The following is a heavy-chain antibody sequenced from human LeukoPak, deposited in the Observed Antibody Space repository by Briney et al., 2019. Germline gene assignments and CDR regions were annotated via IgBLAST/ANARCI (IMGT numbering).Heavy chain of an antibody. Sequence: SETLSLTCAASGDSISNGYYWGWIRQPPGKGLEWIGSIYYSGATHYNPSLKSRVTISVDTSKNQFSLTLNSVTAADTAVYYCARLGYSGSYYRGWYFDLGGRGTLVTVSS. V-gene: IGHV4-38-2*01. J-gene: IGHJ2*01. CDR1: GDSISNGYY. D-gene: IGHD1-26*01. CDR2: IYYSGAT. CDR3: ARLGYSGSYYRGWYFDL.